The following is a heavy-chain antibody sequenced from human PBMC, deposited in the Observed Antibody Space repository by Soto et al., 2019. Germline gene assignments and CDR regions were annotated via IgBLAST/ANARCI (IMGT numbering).Heavy chain of an antibody. CDR3: AREGRAVTDTVGVVPGIDY. CDR1: GYTFPNFG. J-gene: IGHJ4*02. Sequence: QVQLVQSGAEVKKPGASVKVSCKASGYTFPNFGVSWVRQAPGQGLEWMGWISAYNGFTNYAQNLQGRVTMTTDTSTSTAYMELRSLTSDDSAVYYCAREGRAVTDTVGVVPGIDYWGQGTLVTVSS. CDR2: ISAYNGFT. D-gene: IGHD6-19*01. V-gene: IGHV1-18*01.